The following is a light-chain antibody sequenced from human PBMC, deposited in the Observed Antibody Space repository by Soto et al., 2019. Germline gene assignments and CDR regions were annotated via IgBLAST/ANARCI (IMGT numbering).Light chain of an antibody. J-gene: IGKJ2*01. Sequence: EIVLTQSPGTLSLSPGERATLSCRASQSVSSSYLAWYQQKPGQAPRLLIYGASSRATGIPDRFSGSGSGTVFTITISRLEPEDFAEYYCQQYGSSPYTFGQGTKLEIK. V-gene: IGKV3-20*01. CDR1: QSVSSSY. CDR3: QQYGSSPYT. CDR2: GAS.